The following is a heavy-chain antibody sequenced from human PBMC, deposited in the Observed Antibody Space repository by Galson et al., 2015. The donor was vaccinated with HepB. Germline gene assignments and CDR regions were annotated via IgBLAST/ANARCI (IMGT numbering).Heavy chain of an antibody. D-gene: IGHD6-19*01. CDR1: GYTLTSYY. V-gene: IGHV3-30*19. J-gene: IGHJ4*02. Sequence: SCKAFGYTLTSYYMHWVRQAPGKGLEWVAVISYDGSNKYYADSVKGRFTISRDNSKNTLYLQMNSLRAEDTAVYYCARDTPIIAVAGTEEGYWGQGTLVTVSS. CDR2: ISYDGSNK. CDR3: ARDTPIIAVAGTEEGY.